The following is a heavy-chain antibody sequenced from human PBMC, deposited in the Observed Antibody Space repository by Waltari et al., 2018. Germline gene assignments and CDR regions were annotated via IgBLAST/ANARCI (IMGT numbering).Heavy chain of an antibody. J-gene: IGHJ5*02. V-gene: IGHV4-34*01. CDR2: INHSGST. CDR1: GGSFSGYY. CDR3: ARGRFRWFDP. Sequence: QVQLQQWGAGLLKPSETLSLTCAVYGGSFSGYYWSWIRQPSGKGLEWIGEINHSGSTNYNPSLKSRVTISVDTSKNQFSLKLSSVTAADTAVYYCARGRFRWFDPWGQGTLVTVSS.